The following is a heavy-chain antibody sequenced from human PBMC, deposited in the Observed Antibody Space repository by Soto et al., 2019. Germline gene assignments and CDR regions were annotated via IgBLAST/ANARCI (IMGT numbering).Heavy chain of an antibody. V-gene: IGHV3-13*04. CDR3: ARGALGFDP. J-gene: IGHJ5*02. D-gene: IGHD6-6*01. Sequence: EVQLVESGGGLVQPGGSLRLSCAASGFTFSTYDLHWVRQATGKGLEWVSGIGTAGDTYYAGSVKGRFTISRENAKNSLYLQMSSLRAGDTAVYYCARGALGFDPWGQGTLVAVPQ. CDR2: IGTAGDT. CDR1: GFTFSTYD.